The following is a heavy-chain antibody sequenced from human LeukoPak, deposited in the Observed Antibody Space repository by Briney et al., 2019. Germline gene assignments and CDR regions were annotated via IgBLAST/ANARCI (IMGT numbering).Heavy chain of an antibody. CDR2: FFSGNL. Sequence: SETLSLTCTVSGGSIRNYYWSWIRQSPGKGLEWIGYFFSGNLNYNPALKSRLTISVVTSKNQLSLSLSSVTAADTAVYYCARGAYCNTTNCYAPDYHYMDGWGKGTTVTVSS. CDR1: GGSIRNYY. CDR3: ARGAYCNTTNCYAPDYHYMDG. V-gene: IGHV4-59*01. J-gene: IGHJ6*03. D-gene: IGHD2-2*01.